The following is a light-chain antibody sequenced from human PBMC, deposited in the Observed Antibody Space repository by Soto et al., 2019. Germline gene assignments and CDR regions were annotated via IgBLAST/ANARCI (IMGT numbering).Light chain of an antibody. Sequence: QSALTQPASVSGSPGXXITISCTXXXXXVGSYNLVSWYQQHPGKAPKLLIYEGSKRPSGVSNRFSGSKSGNTASLTISGLQAEDEADYYCCSYAGSGTYVFGTGTKLTVL. J-gene: IGLJ1*01. CDR2: EGS. CDR1: XXXVGSYNL. V-gene: IGLV2-23*01. CDR3: CSYAGSGTYV.